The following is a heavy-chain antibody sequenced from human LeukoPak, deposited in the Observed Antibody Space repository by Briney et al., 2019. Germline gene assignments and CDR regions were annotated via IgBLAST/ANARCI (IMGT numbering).Heavy chain of an antibody. D-gene: IGHD3-22*01. J-gene: IGHJ4*02. Sequence: ASVKVSCKASGYTFTSYGISWVRQAPGQGLEWMGWISAYNGNTNYAQKLQGRVTMTTDTSTSTAYMELRSLRSDDTAVYYRASLTYCYDSSGYYFDYWGQGTLVTVSS. V-gene: IGHV1-18*01. CDR3: ASLTYCYDSSGYYFDY. CDR1: GYTFTSYG. CDR2: ISAYNGNT.